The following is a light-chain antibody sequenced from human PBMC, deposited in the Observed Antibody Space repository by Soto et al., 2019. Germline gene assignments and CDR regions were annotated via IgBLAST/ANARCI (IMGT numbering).Light chain of an antibody. CDR3: QQYYSYPLT. Sequence: AIRMTQSPSSFSASTGDRVTITCRASQGISSYLAWYQQKPGKAPKLLIYAASTLQSGVPSRFRGSGSGTDFTLTISCLQSEDFATYYFQQYYSYPLTFGQGTKLEIK. CDR2: AAS. V-gene: IGKV1-8*01. J-gene: IGKJ2*01. CDR1: QGISSY.